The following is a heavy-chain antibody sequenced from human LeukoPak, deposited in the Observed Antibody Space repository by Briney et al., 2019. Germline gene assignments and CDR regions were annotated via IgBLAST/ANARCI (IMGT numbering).Heavy chain of an antibody. J-gene: IGHJ6*03. V-gene: IGHV4-38-2*01. D-gene: IGHD4-11*01. Sequence: SETLSLTCAVSGYSISSGYYWGWIRQPPGKGLEWIGSIYHSGSTYYNPSLKSRVTISVDTSKNQFSLKLSSVTAADTAVYYCARIFFNDYIDYYYHYMDVWGKGTTVTVSS. CDR2: IYHSGST. CDR3: ARIFFNDYIDYYYHYMDV. CDR1: GYSISSGYY.